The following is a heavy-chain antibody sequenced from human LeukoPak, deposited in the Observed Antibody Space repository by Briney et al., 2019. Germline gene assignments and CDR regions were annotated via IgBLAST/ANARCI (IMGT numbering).Heavy chain of an antibody. CDR2: ISYDGSNK. D-gene: IGHD2-8*01. J-gene: IGHJ4*02. CDR3: ARGRYCTNGVRHLAIDY. CDR1: GFTFGGYG. Sequence: GGSLRLSCAGSGFTFGGYGMHWFRQTPGKGLEWVAVISYDGSNKYYADSVKGRFTISRDNSKNTLYLEMNSLRAEDTAVYYCARGRYCTNGVRHLAIDYWGQGTLVTVSS. V-gene: IGHV3-30*19.